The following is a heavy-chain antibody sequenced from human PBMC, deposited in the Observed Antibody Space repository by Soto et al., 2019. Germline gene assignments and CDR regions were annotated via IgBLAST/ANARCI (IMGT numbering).Heavy chain of an antibody. V-gene: IGHV5-51*01. J-gene: IGHJ4*02. CDR1: RYSFTSYW. Sequence: GESLKISCKGSRYSFTSYWIGWVRQMPGKGLEWMGIIYPGDSDTRYSPSFQGQVTISADKSISTAYLQWRSLKASDTAMYYCAKTPGNAGSMLEEYYFDYWGQGTLVTV. CDR3: AKTPGNAGSMLEEYYFDY. CDR2: IYPGDSDT. D-gene: IGHD3-10*02.